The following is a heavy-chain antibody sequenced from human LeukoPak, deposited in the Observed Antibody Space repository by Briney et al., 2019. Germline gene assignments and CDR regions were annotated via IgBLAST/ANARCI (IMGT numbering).Heavy chain of an antibody. CDR1: GYTCTNYW. V-gene: IGHV5-51*01. CDR2: IYPDDSDT. J-gene: IGHJ4*02. D-gene: IGHD3-22*01. CDR3: ARSRDSSGYYYLI. Sequence: GESLKISCEASGYTCTNYWIAWVRQMPGKGLEWMGIIYPDDSDTKYSPSFQGQVTISADKSISTAYLQWSSLKAADTAMYYCARSRDSSGYYYLIWGQGTLATVSS.